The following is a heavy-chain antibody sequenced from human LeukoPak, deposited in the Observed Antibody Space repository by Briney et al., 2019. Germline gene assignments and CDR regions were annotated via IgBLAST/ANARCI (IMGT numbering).Heavy chain of an antibody. V-gene: IGHV4-34*01. J-gene: IGHJ5*02. CDR3: ARVTMIVVVNWFDP. Sequence: SETLSLTCTVSGGSISSYYWSWIRQPPGKGLEWIGEINHSGSTNYNPSLKSRVTISVDTSKNQFSLKLSSVTAADTAVYYCARVTMIVVVNWFDPWGQGTLVTVSA. D-gene: IGHD3-22*01. CDR1: GGSISSYY. CDR2: INHSGST.